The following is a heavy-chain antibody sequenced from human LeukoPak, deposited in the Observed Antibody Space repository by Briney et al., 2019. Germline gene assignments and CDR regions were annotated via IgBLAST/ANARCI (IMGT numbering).Heavy chain of an antibody. CDR2: IKSKTDGGTT. Sequence: GGSLRLSCAASGFTFSNAWMSWVRQAPGKGLEWVGRIKSKTDGGTTDYAAPVKGRFTISRDDSKNTLYLQMNSLRAEDTALYYCAKGIDVQQHLVPFDYWGQGTLVTVSS. V-gene: IGHV3-15*01. J-gene: IGHJ4*02. CDR3: AKGIDVQQHLVPFDY. CDR1: GFTFSNAW. D-gene: IGHD6-13*01.